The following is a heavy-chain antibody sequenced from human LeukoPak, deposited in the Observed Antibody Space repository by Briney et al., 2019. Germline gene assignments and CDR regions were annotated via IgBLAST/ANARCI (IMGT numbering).Heavy chain of an antibody. CDR3: ARGRKYYDYVWGSYRYQNYFDY. Sequence: PSQTLSLTCTVSGGSISSGSYYWSWIRQPAGKGLEWIGRIYTSGSTNYNPSLKSRVTISVDTSKNQFSLKLSSVTAADTAVYYRARGRKYYDYVWGSYRYQNYFDYWGQGTLVTVSS. V-gene: IGHV4-61*02. D-gene: IGHD3-16*02. J-gene: IGHJ4*02. CDR2: IYTSGST. CDR1: GGSISSGSYY.